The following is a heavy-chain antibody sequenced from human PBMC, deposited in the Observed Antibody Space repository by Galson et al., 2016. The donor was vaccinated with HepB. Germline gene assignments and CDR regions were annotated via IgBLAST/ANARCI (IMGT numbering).Heavy chain of an antibody. V-gene: IGHV4-39*01. J-gene: IGHJ4*02. CDR2: IHYTGTT. CDR3: VKTADYGDLYYFDS. CDR1: GAFVSSSSYY. D-gene: IGHD4-17*01. Sequence: SETLSLTCTVSGAFVSSSSYYWGWIRQPPGKGLEWIGSIHYTGTTFYNASLKSRVVTSVDTSMSQFSLRLSSVTAADTSVYYCVKTADYGDLYYFDSWGQGRQVTVSP.